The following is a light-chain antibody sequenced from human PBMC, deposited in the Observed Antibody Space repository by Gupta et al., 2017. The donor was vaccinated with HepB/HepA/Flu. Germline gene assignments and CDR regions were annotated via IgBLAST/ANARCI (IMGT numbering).Light chain of an antibody. CDR2: WAS. Sequence: DIVMAQSPDSLAVSLGERATINCKSSQSVLYSSNNKNYLAWYQQKPGQPPKLLIYWASSRQSGVPDRFSGNGSGTEFTLTISSLQAEDVAIYYCQQDYSTPLTFGGGTKVEIK. J-gene: IGKJ4*01. CDR3: QQDYSTPLT. CDR1: QSVLYSSNNKNY. V-gene: IGKV4-1*01.